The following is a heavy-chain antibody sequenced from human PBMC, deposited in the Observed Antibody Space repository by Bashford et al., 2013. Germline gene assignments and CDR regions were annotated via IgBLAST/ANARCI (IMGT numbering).Heavy chain of an antibody. J-gene: IGHJ4*02. CDR1: GFTFSSYS. CDR3: ARVWSYYDSSGYHPNDY. D-gene: IGHD3-22*01. CDR2: IYYSGST. V-gene: IGHV4-31*02. Sequence: LRLSCAASGFTFSSYSMNWVRQHPGKGLEWIGYIYYSGSTYYNPSLKSRVTISVDTSKNQFSLKLSSVTAADTAVYYCARVWSYYDSSGYHPNDYWGQGTLVTVSS.